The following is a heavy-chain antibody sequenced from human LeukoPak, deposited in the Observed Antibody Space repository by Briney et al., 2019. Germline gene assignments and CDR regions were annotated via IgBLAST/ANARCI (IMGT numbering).Heavy chain of an antibody. CDR1: GFTFSSYG. Sequence: GGSLRLSRAASGFTFSSYGMHWVRQAPGKGLEWVAVIWYDGSNKYYADSVKGRFTISRDNSKNTLYLQMNSLRAEDTAVYYCAKGGYYYDSSGHLDYWGQGTLVTVSS. CDR3: AKGGYYYDSSGHLDY. J-gene: IGHJ4*02. D-gene: IGHD3-22*01. V-gene: IGHV3-33*06. CDR2: IWYDGSNK.